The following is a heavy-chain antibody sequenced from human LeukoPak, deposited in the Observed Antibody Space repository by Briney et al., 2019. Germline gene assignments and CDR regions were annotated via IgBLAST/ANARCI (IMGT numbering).Heavy chain of an antibody. J-gene: IGHJ4*02. Sequence: GSLRLSCAVSGFTFSDHYVDWVRQAPRKGLEWVGRSRNKAIGYTTEYAASVKGRFTISRDDSQNSLFLQMNSLKAEDTAVYYCARYLTYPAFFDYWGQGTLVTVSS. CDR3: ARYLTYPAFFDY. CDR2: SRNKAIGYTT. V-gene: IGHV3-72*01. CDR1: GFTFSDHY.